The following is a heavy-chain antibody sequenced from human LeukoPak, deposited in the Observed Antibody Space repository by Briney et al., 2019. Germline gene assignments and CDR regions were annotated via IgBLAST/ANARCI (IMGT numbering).Heavy chain of an antibody. Sequence: QSLKISCKGSGYSFTSYWIGWVRQMPGKGLEWMGIIYPGDSDTRYSPSFQGQVTISADKSIRTAYLQWSSLKASDTAMYYCAGQDTAMVISSDYWGQGTLVTVSS. CDR2: IYPGDSDT. CDR3: AGQDTAMVISSDY. CDR1: GYSFTSYW. D-gene: IGHD5-18*01. V-gene: IGHV5-51*01. J-gene: IGHJ4*02.